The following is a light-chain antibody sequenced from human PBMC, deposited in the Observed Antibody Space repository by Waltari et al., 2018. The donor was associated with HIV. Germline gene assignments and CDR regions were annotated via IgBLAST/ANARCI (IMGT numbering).Light chain of an antibody. CDR1: SSDVGGYNS. J-gene: IGLJ2*01. Sequence: QSALTQPASVSGSPGQSITISCTGTSSDVGGYNSVSWDQQHPGKAPKLMIYEVSNRPSGVSNRFSGSKSGNTASLTISGLQAEDEADYYCSSYTSSSTLVVFGGGTKLTVL. CDR2: EVS. CDR3: SSYTSSSTLVV. V-gene: IGLV2-14*01.